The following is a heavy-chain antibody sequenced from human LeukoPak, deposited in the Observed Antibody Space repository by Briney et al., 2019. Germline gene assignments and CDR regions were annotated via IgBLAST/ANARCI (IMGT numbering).Heavy chain of an antibody. J-gene: IGHJ4*02. V-gene: IGHV4-39*02. CDR1: GGSITSSSYY. CDR2: VYYSGST. CDR3: ARDESTGDFDY. D-gene: IGHD4-17*01. Sequence: SETLSLTCTVSGGSITSSSYYWGWIRQPPGKGLEWIGSVYYSGSTYYNPSLKSRVTMSVDTSKNQFSLKLSSVTAADTAVYYCARDESTGDFDYWGQGTLVTVSS.